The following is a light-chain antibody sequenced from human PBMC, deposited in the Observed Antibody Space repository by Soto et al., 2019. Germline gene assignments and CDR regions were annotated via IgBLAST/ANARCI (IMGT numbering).Light chain of an antibody. V-gene: IGKV3-20*01. Sequence: EIVLTQSPGTLPLSPGERATLSCRASESVRSSYLAWYQQKPGQAPRLLMYGASSRTTGTPDRFSGSGSGTDFTLTIGSLEPEDFAVYYCQQYGGSPQTFGQGTKVDI. CDR3: QQYGGSPQT. CDR2: GAS. CDR1: ESVRSSY. J-gene: IGKJ1*01.